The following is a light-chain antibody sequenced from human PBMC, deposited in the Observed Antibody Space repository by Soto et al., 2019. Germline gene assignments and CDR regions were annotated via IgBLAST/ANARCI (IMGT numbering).Light chain of an antibody. CDR1: QSVSSSY. CDR2: GAS. CDR3: QQYGSSPQWT. J-gene: IGKJ1*01. V-gene: IGKV3-20*01. Sequence: EIVLTQSPGTLSLYPGERATLSCRASQSVSSSYLAWYQQKPGQAPRLLIYGASSRATGIPDRFSGSGSGTDFTLTISRLEPEDFALYYCQQYGSSPQWTFGQGTKVEIK.